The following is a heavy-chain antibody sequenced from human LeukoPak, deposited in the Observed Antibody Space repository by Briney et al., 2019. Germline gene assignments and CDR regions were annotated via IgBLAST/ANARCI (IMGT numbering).Heavy chain of an antibody. CDR3: ARDRSDRRRTPNIDY. CDR1: GFTFSSYW. J-gene: IGHJ4*02. CDR2: INSDGSST. Sequence: GGSLRLSCAPSGFTFSSYWMHWVRQAPGKGLVWVSRINSDGSSTSYADSVKGRFTISRDNAKNTLYLQMNSLRAEDTAVYYCARDRSDRRRTPNIDYWGQGTLVTVSS. D-gene: IGHD4/OR15-4a*01. V-gene: IGHV3-74*01.